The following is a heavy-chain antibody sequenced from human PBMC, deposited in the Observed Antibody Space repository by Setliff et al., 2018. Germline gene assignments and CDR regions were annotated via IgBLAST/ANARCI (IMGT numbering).Heavy chain of an antibody. J-gene: IGHJ4*02. CDR1: GGSISGYY. CDR3: ARAFSRREKFLLDY. Sequence: PSETLSLTCTVSGGSISGYYWSWIRQPPGKRLEWIGEIIHSGSTNYNPSLKSRVTSSMDTSKNQFSLKLSSVTAADTAVYYCARAFSRREKFLLDYWGQGARVTVAS. V-gene: IGHV4-34*12. CDR2: IIHSGST.